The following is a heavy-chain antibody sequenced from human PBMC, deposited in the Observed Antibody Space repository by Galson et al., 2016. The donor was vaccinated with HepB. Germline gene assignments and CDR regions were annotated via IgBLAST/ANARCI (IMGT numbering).Heavy chain of an antibody. CDR1: GFTFSSYW. D-gene: IGHD2-21*01. CDR2: IKQDGSEK. Sequence: SLRLSCAASGFTFSSYWMSWVRQAPGKGLEWVANIKQDGSEKYYVDSVKGRFTISRDVAKNSVYLQMNSLREEDTAIYYCARDPHSLDFWGQGTLVTVSS. CDR3: ARDPHSLDF. V-gene: IGHV3-7*01. J-gene: IGHJ4*02.